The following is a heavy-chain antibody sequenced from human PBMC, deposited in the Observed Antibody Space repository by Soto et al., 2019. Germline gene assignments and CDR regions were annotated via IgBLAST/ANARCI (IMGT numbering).Heavy chain of an antibody. V-gene: IGHV3-33*01. D-gene: IGHD3-3*01. CDR2: IWYDGSNK. CDR3: ARDYDFWSGYTAHAFDI. Sequence: GGSLRLSCAASGFTFSSYGMHWVRQAPGKGLEWVAVIWYDGSNKYYADSVKGRFTISRDNSKNTLYLQMNSLRAEDTAVYYCARDYDFWSGYTAHAFDIWGQGTMVTVSS. CDR1: GFTFSSYG. J-gene: IGHJ3*02.